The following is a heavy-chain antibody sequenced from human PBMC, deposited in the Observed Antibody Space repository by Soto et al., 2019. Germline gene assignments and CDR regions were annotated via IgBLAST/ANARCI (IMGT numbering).Heavy chain of an antibody. CDR2: IWYDGSNK. V-gene: IGHV3-33*01. J-gene: IGHJ4*02. CDR1: GFTFSSYG. D-gene: IGHD6-13*01. CDR3: ARDVQQQLAIDY. Sequence: LRLSCAASGFTFSSYGMHWVRQAPGKGLEWVAVIWYDGSNKYYADSVKGRFTISRDNSKNTLYLQMNSLRAEDTAVYYCARDVQQQLAIDYWGQGTLVTVSS.